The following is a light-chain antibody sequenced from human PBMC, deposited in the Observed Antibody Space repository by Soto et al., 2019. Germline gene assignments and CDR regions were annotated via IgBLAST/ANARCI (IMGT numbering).Light chain of an antibody. CDR2: DVH. Sequence: QSVLTQPASVSGSPGQSITISCTGTSSDVGGYNYVSWYQQHPGKAPQLMIYDVHDRPSGVSNRFSGSKSGNTASLTISGLQAEDEADYYCSSYTMSRTVVFGGGTKVTVL. J-gene: IGLJ2*01. CDR3: SSYTMSRTVV. CDR1: SSDVGGYNY. V-gene: IGLV2-14*01.